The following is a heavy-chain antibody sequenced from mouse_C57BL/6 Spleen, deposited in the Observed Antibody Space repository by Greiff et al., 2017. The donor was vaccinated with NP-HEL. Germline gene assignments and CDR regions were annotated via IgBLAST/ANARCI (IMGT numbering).Heavy chain of an antibody. CDR2: INPNNGGT. D-gene: IGHD3-3*01. Sequence: VQLKQSGPELVKPGASVKISCKASGYTFTDYYMNWVKQSHGKSLEWIGDINPNNGGTSYNQKFKGKATLTVDKSSSTAYMELRSLTSEDSAVYYCARSGTAVPWFAYWGQGTLVTVSA. J-gene: IGHJ3*01. CDR3: ARSGTAVPWFAY. CDR1: GYTFTDYY. V-gene: IGHV1-26*01.